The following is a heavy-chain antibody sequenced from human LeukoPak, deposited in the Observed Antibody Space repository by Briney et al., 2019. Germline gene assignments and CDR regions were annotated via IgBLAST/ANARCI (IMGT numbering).Heavy chain of an antibody. CDR2: ILPIFGTA. D-gene: IGHD4-17*01. J-gene: IGHJ2*01. V-gene: IGHV1-69*13. CDR1: GGTFSSYA. CDR3: ARGAGDYWYFDL. Sequence: SVKVSCKASGGTFSSYAISWVRQAPGQGLEWMGGILPIFGTANYAQKFQGRVTITADESTCTAYMELSSLRSEDTAVYYCARGAGDYWYFDLWGRGTLSLSPQ.